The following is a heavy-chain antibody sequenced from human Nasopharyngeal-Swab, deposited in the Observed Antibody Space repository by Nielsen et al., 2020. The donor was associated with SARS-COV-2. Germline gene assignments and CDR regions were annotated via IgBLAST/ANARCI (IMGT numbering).Heavy chain of an antibody. CDR3: AKDITGYSSGWFYYYYYMDV. V-gene: IGHV3-30*18. D-gene: IGHD6-19*01. CDR2: ISYDGSNK. Sequence: GGSLRLSCAASGFTFSSYGMHWVRQAPGKGLEGVAVISYDGSNKYYADSVKGRFTISRDNSKNTLYLQMNSLRAEDTAVYYCAKDITGYSSGWFYYYYYMDVWGKGTTVTVSS. CDR1: GFTFSSYG. J-gene: IGHJ6*03.